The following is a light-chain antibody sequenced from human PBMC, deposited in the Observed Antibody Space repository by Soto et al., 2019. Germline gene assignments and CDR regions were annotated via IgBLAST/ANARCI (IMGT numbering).Light chain of an antibody. Sequence: DIQMAQSPSSLSASVGGRVTITCRASQSISTYLKWYQQKPGKAPKLLIYAASSLQSGVPSRFSGSGSGTEFTLTISSLQPEDFATYYCQQSYSTPYTFGQGTKLEIK. CDR1: QSISTY. CDR3: QQSYSTPYT. J-gene: IGKJ2*01. CDR2: AAS. V-gene: IGKV1-39*01.